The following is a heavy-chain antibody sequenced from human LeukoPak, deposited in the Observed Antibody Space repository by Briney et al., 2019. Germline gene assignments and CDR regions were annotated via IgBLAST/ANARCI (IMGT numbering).Heavy chain of an antibody. J-gene: IGHJ3*02. CDR1: RFIFSTYT. V-gene: IGHV3-48*01. CDR3: AKDTGFWSGYYAFDI. CDR2: ISRSSDII. Sequence: PGGSLRLSCAASRFIFSTYTMNWVRQAPGKGLEWVSYISRSSDIIYYADSVKGRFTISRDNGKNSLYLQMNSLRAEDTAVYYCAKDTGFWSGYYAFDIWGQGTMVTVSS. D-gene: IGHD3-3*01.